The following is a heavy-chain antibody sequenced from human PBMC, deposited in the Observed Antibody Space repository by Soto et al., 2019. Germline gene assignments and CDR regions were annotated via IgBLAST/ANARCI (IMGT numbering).Heavy chain of an antibody. J-gene: IGHJ4*02. Sequence: ASVKVSCKASGYTFTGYGIHWVRQAPGQRLEWMGWINAGNGDTKYSQKFQDRVTITRDTSASTAYMELSSLRSDDTAIYYCARSPLSLYSADFWWGLGTLVTVSS. CDR2: INAGNGDT. D-gene: IGHD6-13*01. CDR1: GYTFTGYG. CDR3: ARSPLSLYSADFW. V-gene: IGHV1-3*01.